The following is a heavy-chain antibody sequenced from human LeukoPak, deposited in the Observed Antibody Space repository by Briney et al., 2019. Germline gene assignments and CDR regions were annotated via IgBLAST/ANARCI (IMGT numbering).Heavy chain of an antibody. CDR3: ARASPGYYDFWSGYSYYFDY. V-gene: IGHV4-30-2*01. Sequence: SETLSLTCAVSGGSISSGGYSWSWIRQPPGKGLEWIGYIYHSGSTYYNPSLKSRVTISVDRSKNQFSLKLSSVTVADTAVYYCARASPGYYDFWSGYSYYFDYWGQGTLVTVSS. D-gene: IGHD3-3*01. J-gene: IGHJ4*02. CDR2: IYHSGST. CDR1: GGSISSGGYS.